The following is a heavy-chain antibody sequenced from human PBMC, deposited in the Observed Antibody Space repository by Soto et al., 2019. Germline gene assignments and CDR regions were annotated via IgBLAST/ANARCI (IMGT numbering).Heavy chain of an antibody. V-gene: IGHV1-2*02. D-gene: IGHD3-3*01. Sequence: ASVKVSCKASGYTFTGYYMHWVRQAPGQGLEWMGWINPNSGGTSYAQKFQGRVTMTRDTSISTAYMELSRLRSDDTAVYYCARSSGITDSSDVWGQGTTVTVSS. CDR1: GYTFTGYY. J-gene: IGHJ6*02. CDR2: INPNSGGT. CDR3: ARSSGITDSSDV.